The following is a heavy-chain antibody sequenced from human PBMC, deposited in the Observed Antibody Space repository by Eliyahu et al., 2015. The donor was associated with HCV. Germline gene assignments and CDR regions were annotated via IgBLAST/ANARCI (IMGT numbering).Heavy chain of an antibody. J-gene: IGHJ2*01. V-gene: IGHV1-2*06. D-gene: IGHD5-12*01. CDR2: INPSTGGT. CDR1: XYTFSDYY. CDR3: GRGGILDDYDWHFDL. Sequence: QMQLVQSGAEVKRPGASVKVSCRASXYTFSDYYLXWVRXAPGQGLEXXARINPSTGGTNYEQTFQGRITVTRDTSINTAYMELTRLTSDDTAVYYCGRGGILDDYDWHFDLWGRGTVVTVS.